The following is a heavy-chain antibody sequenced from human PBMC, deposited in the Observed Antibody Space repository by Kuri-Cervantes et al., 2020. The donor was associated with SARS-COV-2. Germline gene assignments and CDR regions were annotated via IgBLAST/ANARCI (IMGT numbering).Heavy chain of an antibody. V-gene: IGHV3-33*01. D-gene: IGHD2-2*01. CDR3: ARDRVVPAAPNYYYYGMDV. J-gene: IGHJ6*02. CDR1: GFTFSSYG. CDR2: IWYDGSNK. Sequence: GESLKISCAASGFTFSSYGMHWVRQAPGKGLEWVAVIWYDGSNKYYADSVKGRFTISRDNSKNTLYPQMNSLRAEDTAVYYCARDRVVPAAPNYYYYGMDVWGQGTTVTVSS.